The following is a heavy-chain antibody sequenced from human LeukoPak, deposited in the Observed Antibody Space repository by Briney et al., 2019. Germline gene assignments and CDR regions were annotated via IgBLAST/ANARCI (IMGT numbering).Heavy chain of an antibody. Sequence: SETLSLTCTVPGGSISTYYWSWIRQPPGKGLEWIGYIYYSGSTDYNPSLKSRVTISVDTSRNQFSLKLSSVTAADTAVYYCAREWSYWGQGTLVTVSS. CDR2: IYYSGST. CDR1: GGSISTYY. D-gene: IGHD2-15*01. V-gene: IGHV4-59*13. J-gene: IGHJ4*02. CDR3: AREWSY.